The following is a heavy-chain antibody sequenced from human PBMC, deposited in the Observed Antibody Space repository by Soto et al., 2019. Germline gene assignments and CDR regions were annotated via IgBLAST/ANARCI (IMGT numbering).Heavy chain of an antibody. Sequence: RASVKVSCKASGGAFRSYAISWVRQAPGQGLDWMGGIIPIFGTTKYAQKLQGRVTISADESTSTAYMDLSSLRSEDTAVYYCARGSGVDYFYYGMDVWGQGTTVTVSS. D-gene: IGHD1-26*01. CDR1: GGAFRSYA. CDR3: ARGSGVDYFYYGMDV. V-gene: IGHV1-69*13. J-gene: IGHJ6*02. CDR2: IIPIFGTT.